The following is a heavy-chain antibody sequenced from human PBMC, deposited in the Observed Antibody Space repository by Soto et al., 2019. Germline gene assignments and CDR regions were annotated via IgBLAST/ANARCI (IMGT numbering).Heavy chain of an antibody. CDR2: IYYSAST. Sequence: KASETLSLTCTVSGGSINSGDYHWTWIRQFPGKDLEWIGGIYYSASTYYNPSLVSRLTISLDTSMNQFSLRLTSATAVDTAVYYCARDSRTPSGGMDVWGQGTTVTVSS. CDR1: GGSINSGDYH. CDR3: ARDSRTPSGGMDV. V-gene: IGHV4-30-4*01. J-gene: IGHJ6*02.